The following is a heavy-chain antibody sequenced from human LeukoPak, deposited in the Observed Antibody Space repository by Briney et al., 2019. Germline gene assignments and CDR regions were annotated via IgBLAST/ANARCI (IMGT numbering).Heavy chain of an antibody. D-gene: IGHD2-15*01. Sequence: GGSLRLSCAASGFTFSSYSMNWVRQAPGKGLEWVAVIWYDGSNRYYADSVKGRFTISRDNSKKTLYLQMNSLRAEDTAVYYCARAEVVAATAWFDYWGQGTLVTVSS. V-gene: IGHV3-33*08. CDR2: IWYDGSNR. J-gene: IGHJ4*02. CDR1: GFTFSSYS. CDR3: ARAEVVAATAWFDY.